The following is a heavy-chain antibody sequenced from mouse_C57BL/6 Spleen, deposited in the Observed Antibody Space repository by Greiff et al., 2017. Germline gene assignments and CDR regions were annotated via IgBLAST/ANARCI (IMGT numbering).Heavy chain of an antibody. V-gene: IGHV14-4*01. CDR3: THYYYGSSPFAY. D-gene: IGHD1-1*01. Sequence: VQLQQSGAELVRPGASVKLSCTASGFNIKDVYMHWVKQRPEQGLEWIGWIDPENGDTEYASKFQGKATITADTASNTAYLPLSSLTSEDTAVYYCTHYYYGSSPFAYWGQGTLVTVAA. J-gene: IGHJ3*01. CDR1: GFNIKDVY. CDR2: IDPENGDT.